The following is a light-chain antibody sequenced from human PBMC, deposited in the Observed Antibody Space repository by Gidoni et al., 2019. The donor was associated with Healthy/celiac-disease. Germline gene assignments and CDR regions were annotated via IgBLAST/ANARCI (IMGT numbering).Light chain of an antibody. CDR1: QSISSY. J-gene: IGKJ4*01. CDR2: AAS. V-gene: IGKV1-39*01. Sequence: QMTQSPSSLSASVGDRVTITCRASQSISSYLNWYQQKPGKAPKLLIYAASSLQSGVPSRFSGSGSGTDFTLTISSLQPEDFATYYCQQSYSTPPAFGGGTKVEIK. CDR3: QQSYSTPPA.